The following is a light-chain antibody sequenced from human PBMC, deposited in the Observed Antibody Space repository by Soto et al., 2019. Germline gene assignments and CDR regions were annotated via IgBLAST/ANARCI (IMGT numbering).Light chain of an antibody. Sequence: EIVMTQSPATLSVSPGEGATLSCRASQYVGSNLAWFQQKPGQPPRLLIYDASTRATGTPARFSGSGSGTEFTLTISSLQSEDFAVYYCQLHNNWPSWTFGQGTKVEIK. CDR3: QLHNNWPSWT. CDR1: QYVGSN. J-gene: IGKJ1*01. V-gene: IGKV3-15*01. CDR2: DAS.